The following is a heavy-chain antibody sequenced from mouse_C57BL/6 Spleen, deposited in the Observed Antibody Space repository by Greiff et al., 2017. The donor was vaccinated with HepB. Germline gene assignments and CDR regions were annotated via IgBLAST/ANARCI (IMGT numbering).Heavy chain of an antibody. D-gene: IGHD1-1*01. CDR1: GYSFTGYY. J-gene: IGHJ4*01. Sequence: EVQLQQSGPELVKPGASVKISCKASGYSFTGYYMNWVKQSPEKSLEWIGEINPSTGGTTYNQKFKAKATLTVDKSSSTAYMQLKSLTSEDSAVYYCARGGYYYGYYYAMDYWGQGTSDTVSS. CDR2: INPSTGGT. CDR3: ARGGYYYGYYYAMDY. V-gene: IGHV1-42*01.